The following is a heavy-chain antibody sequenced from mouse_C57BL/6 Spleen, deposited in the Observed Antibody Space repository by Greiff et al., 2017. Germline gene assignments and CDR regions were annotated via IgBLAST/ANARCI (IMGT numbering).Heavy chain of an antibody. Sequence: QVQLQQSGPELVKPGASVKISCKASGYAFSSSWMNWVKQRPGKGLEWIGRIYPGDGDTNYNGKFKGKATLTADKSSSTAYMQRSSLTAEAAAVYLCASGGYLYAMDYWGQGTSVTVSS. CDR2: IYPGDGDT. CDR3: ASGGYLYAMDY. V-gene: IGHV1-82*01. D-gene: IGHD1-1*02. CDR1: GYAFSSSW. J-gene: IGHJ4*01.